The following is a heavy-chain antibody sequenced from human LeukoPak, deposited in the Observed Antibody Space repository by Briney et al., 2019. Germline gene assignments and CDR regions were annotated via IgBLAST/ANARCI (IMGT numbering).Heavy chain of an antibody. Sequence: SLRLSWAASGFPFDYYAMHRVRPAPGKGLEGVSGISWNSGSIGYADSVKGRFTISRDNAKNSLYLQMNSLRAEDTALYYCAKDMGRRGSWYNFDYWGQGTLVTVSS. CDR3: AKDMGRRGSWYNFDY. J-gene: IGHJ4*02. V-gene: IGHV3-9*01. CDR1: GFPFDYYA. D-gene: IGHD6-13*01. CDR2: ISWNSGSI.